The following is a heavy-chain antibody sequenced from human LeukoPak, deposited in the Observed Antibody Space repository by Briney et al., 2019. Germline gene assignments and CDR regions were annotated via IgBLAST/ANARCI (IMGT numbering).Heavy chain of an antibody. V-gene: IGHV4-61*01. CDR2: IYYSGIT. D-gene: IGHD5-12*01. CDR1: GASVNSGSSY. J-gene: IGHJ4*02. Sequence: SGTLSLTCTVSGASVNSGSSYWSWIRQPPGKGLEWIGYIYYSGITNYNPSLKSRGTMSVDTSKNQFSLKLSSVTAADTAIYYCARDSRGHSGYDLDYWGQGTLVTVSS. CDR3: ARDSRGHSGYDLDY.